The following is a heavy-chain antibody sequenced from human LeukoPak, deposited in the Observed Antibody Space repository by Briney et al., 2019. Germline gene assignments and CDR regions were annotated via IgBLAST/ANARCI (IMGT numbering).Heavy chain of an antibody. CDR3: ARHATGYYYDSSDYYKAFDI. Sequence: SETLSLACTVSGGSISSSSYYWGWIRQPPGKGLEWIGSIYYSGSTHYNPSLKSRVTISVDTSKNQFSLKLSSVTAADTAVYYCARHATGYYYDSSDYYKAFDIWGQGTMVTVSS. J-gene: IGHJ3*02. V-gene: IGHV4-39*01. CDR2: IYYSGST. CDR1: GGSISSSSYY. D-gene: IGHD3-22*01.